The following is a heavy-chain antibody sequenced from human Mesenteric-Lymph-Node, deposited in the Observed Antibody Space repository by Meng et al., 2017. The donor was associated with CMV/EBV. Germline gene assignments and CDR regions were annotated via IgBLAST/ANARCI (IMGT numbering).Heavy chain of an antibody. V-gene: IGHV4-39*01. Sequence: SETLSLTCTVSGGSISSSSYYWGWIRQPPGKGLEWIGSIYYSRSTYYNPSLKSRVTISVDTSKNQFSLKLSSVTAADTAVYCCTRHKSFPREVSDYWGQGTMVTVSS. CDR2: IYYSRST. CDR1: GGSISSSSYY. CDR3: TRHKSFPREVSDY. J-gene: IGHJ4*02. D-gene: IGHD1-26*01.